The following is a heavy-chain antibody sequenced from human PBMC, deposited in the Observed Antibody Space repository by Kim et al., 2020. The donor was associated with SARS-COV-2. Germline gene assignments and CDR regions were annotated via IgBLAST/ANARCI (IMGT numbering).Heavy chain of an antibody. Sequence: GGSLRLSCVGSGFTFSTYWMTWVRQAPGQGLEWVATIKPDGNDKYYVDSVKGRFTISRDNAGNSLFLLMNNLRVEDTAMYYCARKEEVGGQGTLVTVSS. V-gene: IGHV3-7*03. J-gene: IGHJ4*02. CDR3: ARKEEV. CDR1: GFTFSTYW. CDR2: IKPDGNDK. D-gene: IGHD2-15*01.